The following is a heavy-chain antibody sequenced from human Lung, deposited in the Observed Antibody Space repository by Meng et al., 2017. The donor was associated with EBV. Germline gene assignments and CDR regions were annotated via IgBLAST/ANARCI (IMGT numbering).Heavy chain of an antibody. D-gene: IGHD1-26*01. J-gene: IGHJ4*02. CDR2: ISAYNGNT. V-gene: IGHV1-18*01. Sequence: QVQLGESGAEVKKPGASVKGSCKASGYTFTNYGITWVRQAPGQGLEWMGWISAYNGNTNYAQTLQGRLTMTTDTSTSTAYMELRSLRSDDTPVYYCARVEVGITSGDYWGQGTLVTVSS. CDR1: GYTFTNYG. CDR3: ARVEVGITSGDY.